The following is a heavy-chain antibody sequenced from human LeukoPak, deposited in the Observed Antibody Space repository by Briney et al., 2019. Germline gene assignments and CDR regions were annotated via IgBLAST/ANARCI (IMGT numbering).Heavy chain of an antibody. V-gene: IGHV5-51*01. Sequence: GESLKISCKGSGYSFTSYWIGWVRQMPGKGLEWMGIIYPGDSDNRYSPSFQGQVTISADKSISTAYLQWSSLKASDTAMYYCARPNDYYDSSGFTPFDYWGQGTLVTVSS. D-gene: IGHD3-22*01. CDR3: ARPNDYYDSSGFTPFDY. CDR1: GYSFTSYW. J-gene: IGHJ4*02. CDR2: IYPGDSDN.